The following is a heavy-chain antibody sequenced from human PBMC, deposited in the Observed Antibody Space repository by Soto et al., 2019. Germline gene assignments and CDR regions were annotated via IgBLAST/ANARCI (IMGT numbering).Heavy chain of an antibody. CDR3: ARQAYHYDTNSFGY. Sequence: GESLKISCKGSGYSFTTYWIGWVRQMPGKGLEWMGVIYPGDSDIRFSPSFQGQVTISADMSLSTAYLQWSSLRVSDTAMYYCARQAYHYDTNSFGYWGQATLVTVSS. V-gene: IGHV5-51*01. D-gene: IGHD3-22*01. J-gene: IGHJ4*02. CDR2: IYPGDSDI. CDR1: GYSFTTYW.